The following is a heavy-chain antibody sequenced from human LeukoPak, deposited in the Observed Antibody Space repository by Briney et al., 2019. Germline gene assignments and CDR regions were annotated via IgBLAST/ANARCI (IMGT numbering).Heavy chain of an antibody. CDR2: ISAYNGNT. V-gene: IGHV1-18*01. D-gene: IGHD2-21*02. CDR1: GGTFSSYA. J-gene: IGHJ3*02. Sequence: VASVKVSCKASGGTFSSYAISWVRQAPGQGLEWMGWISAYNGNTNYAQKLQGRVTMTTDTSTSTAYMELRSLRSDDTAVYYCARGQYCGGDCYGDAFDIWGQGTMVTVSS. CDR3: ARGQYCGGDCYGDAFDI.